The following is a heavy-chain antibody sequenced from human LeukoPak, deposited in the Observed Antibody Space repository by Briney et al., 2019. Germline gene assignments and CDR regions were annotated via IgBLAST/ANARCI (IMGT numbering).Heavy chain of an antibody. CDR1: GVTFSSYA. CDR3: ARGPVYYYGMDV. CDR2: ISYDGSNK. V-gene: IGHV3-30-3*01. Sequence: GESLRLSCAASGVTFSSYAMHWVRQAPGKGLEWEAVISYDGSNKYYVDSVKGRFTISRDNSKNTLYVQMNSLRAEDTAVYYCARGPVYYYGMDVWGQGTTVTVSS. J-gene: IGHJ6*02.